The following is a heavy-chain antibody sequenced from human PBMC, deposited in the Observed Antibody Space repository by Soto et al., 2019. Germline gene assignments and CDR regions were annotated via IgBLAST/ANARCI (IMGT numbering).Heavy chain of an antibody. CDR1: GFTFSRFA. Sequence: EVQLLESGGGLFQPGGSLRLSCAASGFTFSRFAMNWVRQAPGKGLEWVSSISSSAFKTYYADSVKGRFTISRDNSKDTLNLQMTSLRADDTAVYYCAKVLWDSDYYCYYFDVWGKGTTVTVSS. CDR3: AKVLWDSDYYCYYFDV. V-gene: IGHV3-23*01. D-gene: IGHD3-16*01. CDR2: ISSSAFKT. J-gene: IGHJ6*03.